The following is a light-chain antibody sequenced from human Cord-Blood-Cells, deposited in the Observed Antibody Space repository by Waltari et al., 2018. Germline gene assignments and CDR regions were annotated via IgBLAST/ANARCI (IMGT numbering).Light chain of an antibody. CDR1: RSDVGGSNY. Sequence: QSALTQPRSVSGSPGQSVTISCTGTRSDVGGSNYVSWYQQHPGKAPKLMIYDVSKRPSGVPDRFSGSKSGNTASLTISGLQAEDEADYYCCSYAGSYTFVFGTGTKVTVL. J-gene: IGLJ1*01. CDR3: CSYAGSYTFV. V-gene: IGLV2-11*01. CDR2: DVS.